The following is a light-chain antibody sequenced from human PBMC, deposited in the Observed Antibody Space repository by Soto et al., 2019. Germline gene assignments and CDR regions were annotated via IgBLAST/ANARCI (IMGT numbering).Light chain of an antibody. V-gene: IGLV2-8*01. CDR2: EVN. CDR1: TSDVGGYNY. Sequence: QSVLTQPPSASGSPGQSVTISCTGTTSDVGGYNYVSWYQQHPGQAPKVIIYEVNKRPSGVPDRFPGSKSGNTASLTVSGLQPDDEADYFCSSYTASTIYGFGTGTKVTVL. CDR3: SSYTASTIYG. J-gene: IGLJ1*01.